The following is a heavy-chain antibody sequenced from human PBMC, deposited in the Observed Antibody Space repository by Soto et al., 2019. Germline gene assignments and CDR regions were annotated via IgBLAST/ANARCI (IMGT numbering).Heavy chain of an antibody. Sequence: QVQLVQSGAEVKKPGSSVKVSCKASGGTFSSYAISWVRQAPGQGLEWMGGIIPISGTANYAQKFQGRVTITADESTSTAYMELHSLRSEDTAGYYCARVGGYHVLRFLDRWWFDPWGQGTLVTVSS. CDR1: GGTFSSYA. CDR2: IIPISGTA. CDR3: ARVGGYHVLRFLDRWWFDP. V-gene: IGHV1-69*01. D-gene: IGHD3-3*01. J-gene: IGHJ5*02.